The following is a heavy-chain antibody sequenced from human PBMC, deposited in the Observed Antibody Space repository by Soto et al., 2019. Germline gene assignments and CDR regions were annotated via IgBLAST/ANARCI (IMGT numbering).Heavy chain of an antibody. J-gene: IGHJ4*02. CDR2: IIPIFGTA. D-gene: IGHD6-6*01. Sequence: SVKVSCKASGGTFSSYAISWVRQAPGQGLEWMGGIIPIFGTANYAQKFQGRVTITADESTSTAYMELSSLRSEDTAVYYCACAGWAARPGCSDYWGQGTLVTVSS. CDR3: ACAGWAARPGCSDY. V-gene: IGHV1-69*13. CDR1: GGTFSSYA.